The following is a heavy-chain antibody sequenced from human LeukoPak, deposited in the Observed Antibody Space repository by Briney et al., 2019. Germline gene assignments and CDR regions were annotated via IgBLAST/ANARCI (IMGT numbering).Heavy chain of an antibody. CDR2: IYYSGST. Sequence: SETLSLTCTVSGGSISSYYWSWIRQPPGKGLEWIGYIYYSGSTNYNPSLMSRVTISVDTSKNQFSLKLSSVTAADTAVYYCARPNYCSGGSCYSEGWFDPWGQGTLVTVSS. CDR3: ARPNYCSGGSCYSEGWFDP. J-gene: IGHJ5*02. CDR1: GGSISSYY. V-gene: IGHV4-59*08. D-gene: IGHD2-15*01.